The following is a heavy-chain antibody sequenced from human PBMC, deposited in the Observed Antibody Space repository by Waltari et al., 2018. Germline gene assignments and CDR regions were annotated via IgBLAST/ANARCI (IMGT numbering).Heavy chain of an antibody. D-gene: IGHD2-15*01. CDR1: GYSISSGYS. J-gene: IGHJ2*01. CDR2: IYHSGST. CDR3: ARIVVVAATPRYFDL. V-gene: IGHV4-38-2*01. Sequence: QVQLQESGPGLVKPSETLSLTCAVSGYSISSGYSWGWIRQPPGKGLGWIGSIYHSGSTYYNPSLKSRVTISVDTSKNQFSLKLSSVTAADTAVYYCARIVVVAATPRYFDLWCRGTLVTVSS.